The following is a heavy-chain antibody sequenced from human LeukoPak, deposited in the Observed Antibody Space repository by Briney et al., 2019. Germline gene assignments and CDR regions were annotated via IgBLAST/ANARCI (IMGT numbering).Heavy chain of an antibody. J-gene: IGHJ5*02. CDR3: ANLPVPGDKVDQ. Sequence: GGSLRLSCIASGFTFKTQGMHWVRQAPGKGLEWVAFIRFDGSDKYYGDSVKGRFTISRDNSKNTLYLQMNSLRTEDTAVYYCANLPVPGDKVDQWGQGTLVTVSS. V-gene: IGHV3-30*02. D-gene: IGHD2-21*01. CDR1: GFTFKTQG. CDR2: IRFDGSDK.